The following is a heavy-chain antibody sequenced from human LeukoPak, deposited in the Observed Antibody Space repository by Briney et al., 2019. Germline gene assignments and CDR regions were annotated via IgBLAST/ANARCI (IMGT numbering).Heavy chain of an antibody. CDR2: ICAYNGNT. CDR1: GYTFTSYG. V-gene: IGHV1-18*01. Sequence: ASVKVSCKASGYTFTSYGISWVRQAPGQGLEWMGWICAYNGNTNYAQKLQGRVTMTTDTSTSTAYMELRSLRSDDPAVYYCARVGRLLWFGELFAFDYWGRGTLVTVSS. CDR3: ARVGRLLWFGELFAFDY. D-gene: IGHD3-10*01. J-gene: IGHJ4*02.